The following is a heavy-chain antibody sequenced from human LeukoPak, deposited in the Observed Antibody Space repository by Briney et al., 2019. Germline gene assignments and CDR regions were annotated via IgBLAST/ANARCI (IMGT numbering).Heavy chain of an antibody. CDR2: INPSGGST. CDR1: GYTFTSYY. D-gene: IGHD1-7*01. CDR3: ARETPGELGYFDL. V-gene: IGHV1-46*01. J-gene: IGHJ2*01. Sequence: GASVKVSCKASGYTFTSYYMHWVRQAAGQGLEWMGIINPSGGSTSYAQKFQGRVTMTRDTSTSTVYMELSSLRSEDTAVYYCARETPGELGYFDLWGRGTLVTVSS.